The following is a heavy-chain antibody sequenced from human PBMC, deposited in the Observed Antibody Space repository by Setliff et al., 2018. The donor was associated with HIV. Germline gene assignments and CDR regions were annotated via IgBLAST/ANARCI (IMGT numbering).Heavy chain of an antibody. D-gene: IGHD2-15*01. CDR2: IDYRGST. J-gene: IGHJ6*04. CDR3: SRVLTVGDCSARCCYSRAYHYFPMHV. Sequence: PSETLSLTCTGSGGPLSSYYWNWIRQPPGKGLEWIGDIDYRGSTNYNPSLQSRVIISADTSKNQFSLKLSSVTAADTAVYYCSRVLTVGDCSARCCYSRAYHYFPMHVGGKGTGVTAS. CDR1: GGPLSSYY. V-gene: IGHV4-59*12.